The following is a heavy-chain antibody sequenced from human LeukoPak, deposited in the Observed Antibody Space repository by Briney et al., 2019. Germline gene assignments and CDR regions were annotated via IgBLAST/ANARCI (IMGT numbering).Heavy chain of an antibody. CDR1: GFTFSSYG. V-gene: IGHV3-30*02. D-gene: IGHD1-7*01. Sequence: GGSLRLSCAASGFTFSSYGMHWVRQVPGKGLEWVAFIRYDGSNKNYAESVKGRFTISRDNSKNTLYLQMNSLRAEDTAVYYCASPNIPTTRTTYYFDYWGQGTLVTVSS. CDR3: ASPNIPTTRTTYYFDY. J-gene: IGHJ4*02. CDR2: IRYDGSNK.